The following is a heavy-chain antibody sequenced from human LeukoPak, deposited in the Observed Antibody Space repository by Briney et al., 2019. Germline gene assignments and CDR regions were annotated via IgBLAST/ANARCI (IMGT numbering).Heavy chain of an antibody. D-gene: IGHD3-22*01. Sequence: GGSLRLSCAASGFTFSSYGMHWVRQAPGKGLEWVAVIWYDGTNKYYADSVKGRFTISRDNSKNTLYLQMNGLRAEDTAVYYCARDYYDSSGYRADAFDIWGQGTMVIVSS. CDR1: GFTFSSYG. CDR3: ARDYYDSSGYRADAFDI. CDR2: IWYDGTNK. J-gene: IGHJ3*02. V-gene: IGHV3-33*01.